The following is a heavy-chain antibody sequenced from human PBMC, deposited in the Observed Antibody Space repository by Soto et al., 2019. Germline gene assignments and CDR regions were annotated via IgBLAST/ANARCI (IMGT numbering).Heavy chain of an antibody. J-gene: IGHJ6*04. V-gene: IGHV3-9*01. CDR1: GFSFGDHN. Sequence: EVQLVESGGDLVQPDRSLRLSCAASGFSFGDHNMHWVRQAPGKGLEWVSGISWDGDTKGYAAAVKGRLTISRDNAKNSVYLQMNSLRAEDTALYYCVKEIDNSGWTCTMDVWGKGTTVTVSS. CDR2: ISWDGDTK. CDR3: VKEIDNSGWTCTMDV. D-gene: IGHD3-22*01.